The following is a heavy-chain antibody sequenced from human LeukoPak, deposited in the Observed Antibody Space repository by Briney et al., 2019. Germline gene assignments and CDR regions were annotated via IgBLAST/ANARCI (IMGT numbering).Heavy chain of an antibody. J-gene: IGHJ4*02. CDR2: IKQDGSEK. CDR1: GFTFSSYW. V-gene: IGHV3-7*01. D-gene: IGHD1-26*01. CDR3: ARNSGSYWVSDY. Sequence: WGSLRLYCAASGFTFSSYWMSWVRQAPGKGLEWVANIKQDGSEKYYVDSVKGRFTISRDNAKNSLYLQMNSLRAEDTAVYYCARNSGSYWVSDYWGQGTLVTVSS.